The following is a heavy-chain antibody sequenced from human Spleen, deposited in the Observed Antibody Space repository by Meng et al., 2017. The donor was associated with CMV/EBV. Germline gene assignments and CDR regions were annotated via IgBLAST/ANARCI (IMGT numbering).Heavy chain of an antibody. CDR3: ARPYYDYWTAYSNDAFDF. D-gene: IGHD3-3*01. Sequence: GESLKISCAASGFTFSSYGMHWVRQGPGKRLVWVSRISGDGTTTTYADSVKGRFTISRDNAKNTLYLQMNSLRAEDTAVYYCARPYYDYWTAYSNDAFDFWGQGTMVTVSS. V-gene: IGHV3-74*01. J-gene: IGHJ3*01. CDR1: GFTFSSYG. CDR2: ISGDGTTT.